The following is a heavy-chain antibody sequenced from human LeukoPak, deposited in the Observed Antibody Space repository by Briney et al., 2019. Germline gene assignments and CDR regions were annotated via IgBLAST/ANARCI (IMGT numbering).Heavy chain of an antibody. D-gene: IGHD3-3*01. CDR1: GFTFSNYA. CDR2: ISYGRSNK. V-gene: IGHV3-30*04. CDR3: ARGGPHDSQVAPNAFDI. Sequence: GGSLRLSCAASGFTFSNYAMHWVRQAPGKGLEWVAVISYGRSNKYYADSVKGRFTISRDNSNNSMYLQMNSLRPEDTAVYYCARGGPHDSQVAPNAFDIWGQGTMVTVSS. J-gene: IGHJ3*02.